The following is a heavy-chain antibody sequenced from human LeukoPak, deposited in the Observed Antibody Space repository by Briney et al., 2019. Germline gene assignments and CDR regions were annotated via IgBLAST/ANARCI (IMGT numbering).Heavy chain of an antibody. V-gene: IGHV1-69*04. CDR3: ARGRVGWWFDP. CDR2: IIPILGIA. J-gene: IGHJ5*02. D-gene: IGHD2-15*01. Sequence: GSSVKVSCKASGGTFSSYAISWVRQAPGQGLEWMGRIIPILGIANYAQKFQGRVTITTDESTSTAYMELSSLRSEDTAVYYCARGRVGWWFDPWGQGTLVTVSS. CDR1: GGTFSSYA.